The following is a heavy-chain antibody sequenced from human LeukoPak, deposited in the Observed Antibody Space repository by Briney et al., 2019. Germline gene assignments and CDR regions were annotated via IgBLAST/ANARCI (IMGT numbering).Heavy chain of an antibody. CDR3: AKLGKIQLWANDAFDI. CDR1: GFTFSSYD. CDR2: IGTAGDT. V-gene: IGHV3-13*01. J-gene: IGHJ3*02. D-gene: IGHD5-18*01. Sequence: PGGSLRLSCAASGFTFSSYDMAWVSHATGKGLEWVSAIGTAGDTYYPGSVKGRFTISRDNSKNTLYLQMNSLRAEDTAVYYCAKLGKIQLWANDAFDIWGQGTMVTVSS.